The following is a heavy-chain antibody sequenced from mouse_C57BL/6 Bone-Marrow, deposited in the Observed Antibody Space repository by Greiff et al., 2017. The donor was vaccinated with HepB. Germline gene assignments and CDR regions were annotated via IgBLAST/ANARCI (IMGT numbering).Heavy chain of an antibody. J-gene: IGHJ2*01. Sequence: VQLQQPGAELVRPGSSVKLSCKASGYTFTSYWMHWVKQRPIQGLEWIGNIDPSDSETHYNQKFKDKATLTVDKSSSTAYMQLVSLTSEDSAVYYCAGIEGQLWDYWGQGTTLTVSS. CDR2: IDPSDSET. D-gene: IGHD3-3*01. V-gene: IGHV1-52*01. CDR3: AGIEGQLWDY. CDR1: GYTFTSYW.